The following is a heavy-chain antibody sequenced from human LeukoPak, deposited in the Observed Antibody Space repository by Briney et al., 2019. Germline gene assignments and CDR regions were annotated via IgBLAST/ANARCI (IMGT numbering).Heavy chain of an antibody. CDR2: MNPNSGNT. Sequence: GASVKVSCKASGYTFTSYDINWVRQATGQGLEWMGWMNPNSGNTGYAQKFQGRVTMTRNTSISTAYMELSSLRSEDTAVYYCAREIGKQLVLFYHYGMDVWGQGTTVTVSS. V-gene: IGHV1-8*01. CDR1: GYTFTSYD. D-gene: IGHD6-13*01. CDR3: AREIGKQLVLFYHYGMDV. J-gene: IGHJ6*02.